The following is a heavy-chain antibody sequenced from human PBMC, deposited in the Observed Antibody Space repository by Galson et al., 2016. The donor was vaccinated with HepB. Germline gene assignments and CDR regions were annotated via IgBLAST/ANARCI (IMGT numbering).Heavy chain of an antibody. CDR1: GFVFSAYG. Sequence: SLRLSCAGSGFVFSAYGFNWIRQAPGKGLEWVSSISNAGSYRHYTDSVKGRFTISRDNDKHTLYLQMNSLRAEDTAVYYCARSGGTYSSSSYYFDAGGQGTLDAVSS. CDR2: ISNAGSYR. J-gene: IGHJ4*02. V-gene: IGHV3-21*01. D-gene: IGHD6-6*01. CDR3: ARSGGTYSSSSYYFDA.